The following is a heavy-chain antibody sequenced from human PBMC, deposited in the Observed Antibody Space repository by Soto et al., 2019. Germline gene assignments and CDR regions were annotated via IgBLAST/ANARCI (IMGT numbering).Heavy chain of an antibody. J-gene: IGHJ4*02. CDR1: GGSISSSSYY. CDR3: AVSDEPNRDPDIVLMVYAEFDY. Sequence: QLQLQESGPGLVKPSETLSLTCTVSGGSISSSSYYWGWIRQPPGKGLEWIGSIYYSGSTYYNPSLKSRVTISVDTSKNQFSLKLSSVTAADTAVYYCAVSDEPNRDPDIVLMVYAEFDYWGQGTLVTVSS. CDR2: IYYSGST. D-gene: IGHD2-8*01. V-gene: IGHV4-39*01.